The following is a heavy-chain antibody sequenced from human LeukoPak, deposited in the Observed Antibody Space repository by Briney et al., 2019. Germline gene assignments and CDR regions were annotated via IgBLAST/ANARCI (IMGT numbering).Heavy chain of an antibody. Sequence: SETLSLTCTVSGVSISSDYWSCSRRPPGHGLKWIGYQHYSGSSNYNPSLKSRVTISVDTSNNQIYLKLSSVTAADTAVYYCARGEYSSSWYFVLHWGQGTLVTVSS. CDR3: ARGEYSSSWYFVLH. V-gene: IGHV4-59*01. CDR2: QHYSGSS. D-gene: IGHD6-13*01. CDR1: GVSISSDY. J-gene: IGHJ4*02.